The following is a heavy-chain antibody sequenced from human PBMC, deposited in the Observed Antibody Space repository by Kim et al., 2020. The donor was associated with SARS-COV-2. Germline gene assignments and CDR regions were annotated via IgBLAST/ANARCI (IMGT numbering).Heavy chain of an antibody. CDR3: ARDPSGSDYYYGMDV. CDR1: GFTVSSNY. V-gene: IGHV3-53*01. CDR2: IYSGGST. J-gene: IGHJ6*02. Sequence: GGSLRLSCAASGFTVSSNYMSWVRQAPGKGLEWVSVIYSGGSTYYADSVKGRFTISRDNSKNTLYLQMNSLRAEDTAVYYCARDPSGSDYYYGMDVWGQGNTVTVSS. D-gene: IGHD3-22*01.